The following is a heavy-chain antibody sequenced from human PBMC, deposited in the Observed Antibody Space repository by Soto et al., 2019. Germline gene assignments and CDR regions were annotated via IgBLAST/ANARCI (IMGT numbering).Heavy chain of an antibody. J-gene: IGHJ4*02. CDR3: ARVGEDYSKYIEGYRGDLDY. CDR2: ISAYNGNT. CDR1: GYTFTSYG. D-gene: IGHD4-4*01. Sequence: GASVKVSCKASGYTFTSYGISWVRQAPGQGLEWMGWISAYNGNTNYAQKLQGRVTMTTDTSTSTAYMELRSLRSDDTAVYYCARVGEDYSKYIEGYRGDLDYWGQGTLVTVSS. V-gene: IGHV1-18*01.